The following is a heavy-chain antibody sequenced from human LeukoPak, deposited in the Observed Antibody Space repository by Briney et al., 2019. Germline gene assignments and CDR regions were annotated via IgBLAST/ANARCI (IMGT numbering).Heavy chain of an antibody. D-gene: IGHD3-16*02. Sequence: GGSLRLSCAASGFTFSSYEMNWVRQAPGKGLEWVSYISGSGSTIYYADSVKGRSTISRDNAKNSLYLQMNSLRAEDTAVYYCARDPGYDYVWGSYRSFDYWGQGTLVAVSS. J-gene: IGHJ4*02. CDR1: GFTFSSYE. CDR3: ARDPGYDYVWGSYRSFDY. CDR2: ISGSGSTI. V-gene: IGHV3-48*03.